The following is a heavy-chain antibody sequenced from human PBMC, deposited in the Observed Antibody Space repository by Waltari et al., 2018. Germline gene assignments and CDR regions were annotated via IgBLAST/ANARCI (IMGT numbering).Heavy chain of an antibody. CDR3: ARVYYYGSGSYFTD. Sequence: QVQLVESGGGLVKPGGSLRLSCVASGFTFTDYYMSWVRQAPGKGVGWVSSISNSGRAKNDANSVKGRFTISRDNAKNSLSLHVDSLRAEDTAIYYCARVYYYGSGSYFTDWGQGTRVTVSS. D-gene: IGHD3-10*01. J-gene: IGHJ4*02. CDR2: ISNSGRAK. V-gene: IGHV3-11*01. CDR1: GFTFTDYY.